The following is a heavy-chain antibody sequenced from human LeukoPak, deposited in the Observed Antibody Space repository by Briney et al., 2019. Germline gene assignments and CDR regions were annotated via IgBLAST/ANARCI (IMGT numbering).Heavy chain of an antibody. V-gene: IGHV3-30*04. CDR3: ARAPLGNSGLPGYPRLEWSKIGAPKGGDY. J-gene: IGHJ4*02. CDR1: GFTFSTYA. Sequence: GGSLRLSCAASGFTFSTYAMHWVRQAPGKGLEWVAVISYDGSNKYFADSVKGRFTISRDNSKNTLYLRMNSLRAEDTAVYYCARAPLGNSGLPGYPRLEWSKIGAPKGGDYWGQGTLVTVSS. D-gene: IGHD1-26*01. CDR2: ISYDGSNK.